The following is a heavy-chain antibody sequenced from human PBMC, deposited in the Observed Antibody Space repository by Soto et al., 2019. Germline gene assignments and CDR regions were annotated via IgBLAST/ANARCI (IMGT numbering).Heavy chain of an antibody. J-gene: IGHJ6*02. V-gene: IGHV3-30-3*01. CDR1: GFTFSSYA. D-gene: IGHD5-18*01. Sequence: GGSLRLSCAASGFTFSSYAMNWVRQAPGKGLEWVAVISYDGSNKYYADSVKGRFTISRDNSKNTLYLQMNSLRAEDTAVYYCARGEADTAMDKYYYYYYGMDVWGQGTTVTVSS. CDR3: ARGEADTAMDKYYYYYYGMDV. CDR2: ISYDGSNK.